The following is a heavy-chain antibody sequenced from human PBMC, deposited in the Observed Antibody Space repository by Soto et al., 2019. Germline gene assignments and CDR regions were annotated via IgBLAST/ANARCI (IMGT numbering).Heavy chain of an antibody. J-gene: IGHJ6*02. D-gene: IGHD4-4*01. Sequence: PSETLSLTCTVSGGSISSSSYYWGWIRQPPGKGLEWIGSIYDSGSTFYNPSLKSRVTISEDTSKNQFSLKLSSVTAADTAVYYCARTRTVAYYYGMDVWGQGTTVTVSS. CDR2: IYDSGST. CDR1: GGSISSSSYY. CDR3: ARTRTVAYYYGMDV. V-gene: IGHV4-39*01.